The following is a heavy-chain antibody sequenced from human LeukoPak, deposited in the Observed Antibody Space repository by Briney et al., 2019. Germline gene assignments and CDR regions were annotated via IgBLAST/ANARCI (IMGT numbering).Heavy chain of an antibody. V-gene: IGHV4-38-2*02. Sequence: SETLSLTCTVSGYFISSGYYWGWIRQPPGKGLDWIGSIYHSGSTYYNPSLKSRVTISVDTSKNQFSLKLSSVTAADTAVYYCARDRILYSPSKLDPWGQGTLVTVSS. CDR1: GYFISSGYY. CDR2: IYHSGST. J-gene: IGHJ5*02. D-gene: IGHD2-8*01. CDR3: ARDRILYSPSKLDP.